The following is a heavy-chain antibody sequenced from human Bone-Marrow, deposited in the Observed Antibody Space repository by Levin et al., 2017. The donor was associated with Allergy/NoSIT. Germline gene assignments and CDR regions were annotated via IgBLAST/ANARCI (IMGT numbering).Heavy chain of an antibody. CDR2: ISSSGSTT. CDR1: GFTFSSYE. Sequence: QPGESLKISCAASGFTFSSYEMNWVRQAPGKGLEWVSYISSSGSTTYYADSVKGRFTISRDNAKNSLYLEMNSLRAEDTAVYHCARESTPGFDYWGQGTLVTVSS. D-gene: IGHD1-14*01. CDR3: ARESTPGFDY. V-gene: IGHV3-48*03. J-gene: IGHJ4*02.